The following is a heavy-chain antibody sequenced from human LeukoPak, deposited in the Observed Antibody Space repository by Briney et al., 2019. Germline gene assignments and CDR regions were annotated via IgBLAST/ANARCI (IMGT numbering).Heavy chain of an antibody. V-gene: IGHV3-7*01. Sequence: GGSLRLSCAASGFTFSSYWMSWVRQVPGKGLEWVANIKQDGSEKYYVDSVKGRFTISRDNAKNSLYLQMNSLRAEDTAVYYCARETAMVPYYYYMDVWGKGTTVTVSS. CDR3: ARETAMVPYYYYMDV. D-gene: IGHD5-18*01. J-gene: IGHJ6*03. CDR1: GFTFSSYW. CDR2: IKQDGSEK.